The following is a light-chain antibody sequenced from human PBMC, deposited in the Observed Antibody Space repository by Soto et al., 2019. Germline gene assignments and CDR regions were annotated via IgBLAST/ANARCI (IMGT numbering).Light chain of an antibody. CDR1: QSVSSSY. J-gene: IGKJ5*01. Sequence: EIVLTQSPGTLSLSPGERATLSCRASQSVSSSYLAWYQQKPGQAPRLLIYGASSRATGIPDRFSGSGSGTDFTLTISSLQPDDFATYYCQQYSNWPPAITFGQGTRLEI. V-gene: IGKV3-20*01. CDR3: QQYSNWPPAIT. CDR2: GAS.